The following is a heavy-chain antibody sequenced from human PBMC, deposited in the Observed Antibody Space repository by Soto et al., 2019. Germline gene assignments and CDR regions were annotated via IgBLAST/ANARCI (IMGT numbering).Heavy chain of an antibody. CDR1: GYTFTSYG. J-gene: IGHJ6*02. D-gene: IGHD5-18*01. V-gene: IGHV1-18*01. Sequence: ASVKVSCKASGYTFTSYGISWVRQAPGQGLEWMGWISAYNGNTNYAQKLQGRVTMTTDTSTSTAYMELRSLRSDDTAVYYCARGVQLWLSYYYGMDVWGQGTTVTVSS. CDR2: ISAYNGNT. CDR3: ARGVQLWLSYYYGMDV.